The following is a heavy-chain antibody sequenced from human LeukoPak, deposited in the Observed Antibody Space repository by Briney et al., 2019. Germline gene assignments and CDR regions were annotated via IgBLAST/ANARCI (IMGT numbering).Heavy chain of an antibody. J-gene: IGHJ4*02. CDR2: RKQDGRQK. CDR3: ASGSGCHDY. D-gene: IGHD3-10*01. Sequence: PVGSLSLSRAASLFTPIHYWMSWVRQAPGRGLEWVANRKQDGRQKYYVDSVRGRFTISRDNAKLSLYLQMNSLRAEDTGVYYCASGSGCHDYWGQGTLVTVSS. CDR1: LFTPIHYW. V-gene: IGHV3-7*01.